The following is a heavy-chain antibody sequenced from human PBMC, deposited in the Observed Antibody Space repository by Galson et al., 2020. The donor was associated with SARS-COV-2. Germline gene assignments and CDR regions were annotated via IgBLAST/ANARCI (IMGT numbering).Heavy chain of an antibody. V-gene: IGHV3-23*01. J-gene: IGHJ4*02. D-gene: IGHD6-19*01. CDR1: GFTFSNYA. CDR2: LSGSGGGGHT. Sequence: GESLKISCTASGFTFSNYAMSWVRQAPGSGLEWVSGLSGSGGGGHTYYADSVKGRFTISRDNSKNTLYLQMNSLRADDTAVYYCAKDRAYSGDSSGLDYWGQGTLVTVSS. CDR3: AKDRAYSGDSSGLDY.